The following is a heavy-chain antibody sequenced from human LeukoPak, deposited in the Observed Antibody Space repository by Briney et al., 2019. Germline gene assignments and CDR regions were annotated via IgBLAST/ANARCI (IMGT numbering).Heavy chain of an antibody. CDR3: ARDVGPLYSGSYYSEDYYYYGMDV. CDR2: ISAYNGNT. D-gene: IGHD1-26*01. CDR1: GYTFTSYG. Sequence: GASVKVSCKASGYTFTSYGISWVRQAPGQGLEWMGRISAYNGNTNYAQKLQGRVTMTTDTSTSTAYMELRSLRSDDTAVYYCARDVGPLYSGSYYSEDYYYYGMDVWGQGTTVTVSS. V-gene: IGHV1-18*01. J-gene: IGHJ6*02.